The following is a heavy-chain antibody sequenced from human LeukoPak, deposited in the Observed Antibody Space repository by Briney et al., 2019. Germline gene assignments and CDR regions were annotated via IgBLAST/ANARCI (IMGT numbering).Heavy chain of an antibody. CDR3: GMSGDRVPLQDDVFDV. J-gene: IGHJ3*01. V-gene: IGHV5-51*01. D-gene: IGHD1-26*01. CDR2: IYPGDSGP. CDR1: GFTSYC. Sequence: GESLKISCKVSGFTSYCIGWVRQMPGKGLEWMGIIYPGDSGPTYSPSFQGQVTISVDKSINTAYLQWSSLQASDTAMYYCGMSGDRVPLQDDVFDVWAKGQWSPSLQ.